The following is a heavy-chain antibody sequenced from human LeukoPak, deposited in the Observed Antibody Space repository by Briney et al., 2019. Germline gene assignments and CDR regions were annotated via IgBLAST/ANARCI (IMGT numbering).Heavy chain of an antibody. V-gene: IGHV4-61*01. CDR2: IYYSGST. D-gene: IGHD1-14*01. CDR3: AGSPALRPRYYNWFDP. CDR1: GYSISSDYH. J-gene: IGHJ5*02. Sequence: NPSETLSLTCAVSGYSISSDYHWSWIRQPPGKGLEWIGYIYYSGSTNYNPSLKSRVTISVDTSKNQFSLKLSSVTAADTAVYYCAGSPALRPRYYNWFDPWGQGTLVTVSS.